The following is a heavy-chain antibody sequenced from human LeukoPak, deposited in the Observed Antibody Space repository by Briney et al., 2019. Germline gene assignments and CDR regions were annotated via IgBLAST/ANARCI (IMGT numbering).Heavy chain of an antibody. D-gene: IGHD3-10*01. CDR2: IYHSGST. CDR3: ASPGSGSYGMDV. V-gene: IGHV4-38-2*01. CDR1: GYSISSGYY. J-gene: IGHJ6*04. Sequence: SETLSLTCAVSGYSISSGYYWGWIRQPPGKGLEWIGSIYHSGSTYYNPSLKSRVTISVDTSKNQFSLKLSSVTAADMAVYYCASPGSGSYGMDVWGKGTTVTVSS.